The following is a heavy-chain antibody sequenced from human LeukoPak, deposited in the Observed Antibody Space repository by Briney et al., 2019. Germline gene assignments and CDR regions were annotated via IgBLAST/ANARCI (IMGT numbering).Heavy chain of an antibody. J-gene: IGHJ4*02. CDR1: GFTFSNYW. CDR2: ISGSGGST. Sequence: GGSLRLSCATSGFTFSNYWMHWVRQAPGKGLEWVSAISGSGGSTYYADSVKGRFTISRDNSKNTLYLQMNSLRAEDTAVYYCAKDQFGVVYYFDYWGQGTLVTVSS. CDR3: AKDQFGVVYYFDY. D-gene: IGHD3-3*01. V-gene: IGHV3-23*01.